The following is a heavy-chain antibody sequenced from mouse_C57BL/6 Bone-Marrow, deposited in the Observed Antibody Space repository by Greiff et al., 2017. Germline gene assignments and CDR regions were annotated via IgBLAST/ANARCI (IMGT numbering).Heavy chain of an antibody. CDR3: ARSFCSDY. CDR2: IDPSDSYT. V-gene: IGHV1-59*01. CDR1: GYTFTSYW. Sequence: QVQLQQSGAELVRPGTSVKLSCTASGYTFTSYWMHWVKQRPGQGLEWIGVIDPSDSYTNYTQKFKGKATLTVDTSSSTAYMQLSSLTSEDSAIYYCARSFCSDYWGKGTTLTVSS. J-gene: IGHJ2*01.